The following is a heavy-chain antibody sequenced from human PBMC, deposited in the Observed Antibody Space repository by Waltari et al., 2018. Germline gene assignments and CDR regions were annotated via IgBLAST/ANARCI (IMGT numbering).Heavy chain of an antibody. D-gene: IGHD2-21*02. CDR1: GFTFDRFG. CDR3: AKGTGTAFFDY. V-gene: IGHV3-30*02. Sequence: QVQLVESGGGVVQPGGSLRLSCAASGFTFDRFGMHWVRQAPGKGLEWVAFVRNDGSTEYYVDSVSGRFTISRDNSKNAMYLQMNSLRTEDTAVYFCAKGTGTAFFDYWGQGTLVTVSS. CDR2: VRNDGSTE. J-gene: IGHJ4*02.